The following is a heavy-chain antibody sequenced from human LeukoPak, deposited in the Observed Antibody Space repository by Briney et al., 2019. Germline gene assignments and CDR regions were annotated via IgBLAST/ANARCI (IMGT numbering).Heavy chain of an antibody. CDR2: INPNSGGT. D-gene: IGHD4-23*01. CDR1: GYTFTGYY. CDR3: ARDWGSDDGGNRPFDY. J-gene: IGHJ4*02. Sequence: GASVKVSCKASGYTFTGYYMHWVRQAPGQGLEWMGRINPNSGGTNYAQKFQGRVTMTRDTSISTAYMELSRLRSDDTAVYYCARDWGSDDGGNRPFDYWGQGTLVTVSS. V-gene: IGHV1-2*06.